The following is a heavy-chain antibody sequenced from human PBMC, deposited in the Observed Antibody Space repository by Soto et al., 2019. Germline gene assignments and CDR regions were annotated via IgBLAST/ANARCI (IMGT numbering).Heavy chain of an antibody. Sequence: SQTLSLTCAISGDSVSSSSVTWNWIRQSPSRGLEWLGRTYYRSKWYNDYAESVKSRITINPDTSKNQFSLHLNSVTPEDTAVYYCVMLIGNSWLDFWGQGTLVTVSS. CDR2: TYYRSKWYN. J-gene: IGHJ5*01. CDR1: GDSVSSSSVT. V-gene: IGHV6-1*01. CDR3: VMLIGNSWLDF. D-gene: IGHD1-26*01.